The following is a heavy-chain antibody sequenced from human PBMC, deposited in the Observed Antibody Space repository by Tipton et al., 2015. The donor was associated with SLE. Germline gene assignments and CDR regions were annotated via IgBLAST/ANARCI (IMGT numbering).Heavy chain of an antibody. Sequence: SLRLSCAASGFTFSSYGMHWVRQAPGKGLEWVAFIRYDGSNKYYADSVKGRFTISRDNSKNTLYLQMNSLRAEDTAVYYCAKELSGIAARPLDYWGQGTLVTVSS. CDR2: IRYDGSNK. D-gene: IGHD6-6*01. V-gene: IGHV3-30*02. CDR1: GFTFSSYG. J-gene: IGHJ4*02. CDR3: AKELSGIAARPLDY.